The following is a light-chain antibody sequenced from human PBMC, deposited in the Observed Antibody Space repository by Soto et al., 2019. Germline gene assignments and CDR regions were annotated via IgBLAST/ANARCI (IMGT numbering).Light chain of an antibody. CDR1: ETISTF. CDR2: AAS. CDR3: QQYNSYSQT. J-gene: IGKJ1*01. Sequence: DIQLTQSPSSLSASVGDRFTMTCRASETISTFLNWYQHKPGKAPKLLISAASRLQSGVPPRFSGSGSGTDFTLTISSLQPDDFATYYCQQYNSYSQTFGQGTKVDIK. V-gene: IGKV1-39*01.